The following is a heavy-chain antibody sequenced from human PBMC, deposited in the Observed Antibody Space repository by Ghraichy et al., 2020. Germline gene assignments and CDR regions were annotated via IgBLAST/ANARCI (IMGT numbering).Heavy chain of an antibody. CDR3: ARDAGRDYGDYAFDI. CDR2: IGTAGDT. Sequence: GGSLRLSCAASGFTFSSYDMHWVRQATGKGLEWVSAIGTAGDTYYPGSVKGRFTISRENAKNSLYLQMNSLRAGDTAVYYCARDAGRDYGDYAFDIWGQGTMVTVSS. D-gene: IGHD4-17*01. CDR1: GFTFSSYD. V-gene: IGHV3-13*01. J-gene: IGHJ3*02.